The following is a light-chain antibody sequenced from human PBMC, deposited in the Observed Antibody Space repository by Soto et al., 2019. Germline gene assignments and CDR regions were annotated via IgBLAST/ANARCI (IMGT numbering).Light chain of an antibody. J-gene: IGKJ3*01. V-gene: IGKV1-9*01. CDR1: QDISSY. CDR3: QQLYTYHFT. Sequence: DIQLTQSPSFLSASVGDRVTITCRASQDISSYLAWYQQRPGKAPRLLIYAASTLQSGVPSRFSGSGSGTEFTLTISSLQPEEFATYYCQQLYTYHFTVGPGTKVDIK. CDR2: AAS.